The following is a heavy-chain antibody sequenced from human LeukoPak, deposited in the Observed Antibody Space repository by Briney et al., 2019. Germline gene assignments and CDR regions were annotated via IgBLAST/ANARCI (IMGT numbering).Heavy chain of an antibody. CDR3: TTELGYCSSTSCYGVDY. CDR2: IKSKTDGGTT. J-gene: IGHJ4*02. CDR1: GFTFSNAW. D-gene: IGHD2-2*01. V-gene: IGHV3-15*01. Sequence: SGGSLRLSCAASGFTFSNAWMSWVRQAPGKGLEWVGRIKSKTDGGTTDYAAPVKGRFTISRDDSKNTLYLQMNSLKTEDTAVYYCTTELGYCSSTSCYGVDYWGQGTLVTVSS.